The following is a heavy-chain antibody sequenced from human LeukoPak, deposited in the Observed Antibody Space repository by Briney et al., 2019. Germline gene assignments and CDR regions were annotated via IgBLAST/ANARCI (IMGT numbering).Heavy chain of an antibody. J-gene: IGHJ5*02. CDR2: IYTSGST. Sequence: SETLSLTCTVSGGSISSYYWSWIRQPAGKGLEWIGRIYTSGSTNYNPSLKSRVTMSVDTSKNQFSLKLSSVTAADTAVYYCARGRLIAVAGNDWFDPWGQGTLVTVSS. CDR1: GGSISSYY. D-gene: IGHD6-19*01. V-gene: IGHV4-4*07. CDR3: ARGRLIAVAGNDWFDP.